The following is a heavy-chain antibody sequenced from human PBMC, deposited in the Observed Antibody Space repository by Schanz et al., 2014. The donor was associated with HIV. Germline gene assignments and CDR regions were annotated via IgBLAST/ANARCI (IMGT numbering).Heavy chain of an antibody. D-gene: IGHD4-17*01. CDR3: VRLMSSDYDFYHYGMDV. Sequence: EVQLVESGGGLVKPGGSLRLSCTASGFTFSDYSMNWVRQTPGKGLVWVSRINSNEGTTDYADSVKGRFTISRDNAKNTLYLQMNSLRAEDTAVYYCVRLMSSDYDFYHYGMDVWGQGTTVIVSS. J-gene: IGHJ6*02. CDR1: GFTFSDYS. V-gene: IGHV3-74*02. CDR2: INSNEGTT.